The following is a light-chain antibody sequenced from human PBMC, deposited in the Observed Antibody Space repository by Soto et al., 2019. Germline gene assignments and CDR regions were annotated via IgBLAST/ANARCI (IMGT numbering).Light chain of an antibody. CDR3: QQRSNWPL. CDR2: DAS. Sequence: IVLTQSPGTLSLSPGERATLSCRASQSVSSSYLAWYQQKPGQAPRLLIYDASNRATGIPARFSGSGSGTDFTLTISSLEPEDFAVYYCQQRSNWPLFGQGTRLEIK. V-gene: IGKV3D-20*02. CDR1: QSVSSSY. J-gene: IGKJ5*01.